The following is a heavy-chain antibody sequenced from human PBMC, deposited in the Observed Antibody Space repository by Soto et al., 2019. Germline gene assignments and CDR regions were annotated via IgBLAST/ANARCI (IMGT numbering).Heavy chain of an antibody. CDR1: GGTFSSYA. V-gene: IGHV1-69*12. CDR3: ARDIYGAQGPFAYMDV. J-gene: IGHJ6*02. Sequence: QVQLVQSGAEVKKPGSSVKVSCKASGGTFSSYAISWVRQAPGQGLEWMGGIIPIFGTANYAQKFQGRVTITADESTRTAYMELGSLRSEDTAVYYCARDIYGAQGPFAYMDVWGQGTTVTVSS. D-gene: IGHD4-17*01. CDR2: IIPIFGTA.